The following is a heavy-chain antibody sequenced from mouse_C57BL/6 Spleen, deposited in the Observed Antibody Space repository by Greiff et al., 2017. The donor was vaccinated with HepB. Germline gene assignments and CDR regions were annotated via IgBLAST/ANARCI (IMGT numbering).Heavy chain of an antibody. CDR3: ARLGFGSSLYYAMDY. CDR1: GYTFTSYW. V-gene: IGHV1-7*01. CDR2: INPSSGYT. D-gene: IGHD1-1*01. Sequence: VQLQQSGAELAKPGASVKLSCKASGYTFTSYWMHWVKQRPGQGLEWIGYINPSSGYTKYNQKFKDKATLTADKSSRTAYMQLSSLTYEDSAVYYCARLGFGSSLYYAMDYWGQGTSVTVSS. J-gene: IGHJ4*01.